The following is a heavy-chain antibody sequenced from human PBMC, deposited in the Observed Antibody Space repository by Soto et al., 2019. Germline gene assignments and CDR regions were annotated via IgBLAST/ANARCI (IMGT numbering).Heavy chain of an antibody. V-gene: IGHV1-46*01. CDR3: AREGVVGATVLGY. CDR1: GDSFTSYY. J-gene: IGHJ4*02. CDR2: INPSGGST. Sequence: GTSVKLSCKACGDSFTSYYMHWVRQAPGQGLEWMGIINPSGGSTSYAQKFQGRVTMTRDTSTSTVYMELSSLRSEDTAVYYCAREGVVGATVLGYWGQGTLVTVSS. D-gene: IGHD1-26*01.